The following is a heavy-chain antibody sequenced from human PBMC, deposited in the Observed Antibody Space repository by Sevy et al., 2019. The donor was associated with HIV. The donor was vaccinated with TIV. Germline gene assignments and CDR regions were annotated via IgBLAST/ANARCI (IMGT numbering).Heavy chain of an antibody. CDR3: ARERYDSSVMGYYYYGMDV. CDR1: GGSISSYY. CDR2: IYYSGST. V-gene: IGHV4-59*12. J-gene: IGHJ6*02. Sequence: SKTLSLTCTVSGGSISSYYWSWIRQPPGKGLEWIGYIYYSGSTNYNPSLKSRVTISVDTSKNQFSLKLSSVTAADTAVYYCARERYDSSVMGYYYYGMDVWGQGTTVTVSS. D-gene: IGHD3-22*01.